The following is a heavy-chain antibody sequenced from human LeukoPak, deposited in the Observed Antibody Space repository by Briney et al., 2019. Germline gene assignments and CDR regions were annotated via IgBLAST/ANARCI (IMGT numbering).Heavy chain of an antibody. CDR1: GFTFTSYA. CDR2: ISNSDGNT. V-gene: IGHV3-23*01. J-gene: IGHJ4*02. CDR3: AKISANVGF. Sequence: GGSMRLSCVASGFTFTSYAMSWVRQAPGKGLEWASTISNSDGNTYYADSVKGRFTISRDNSKNTLYLQMNSLRAEDTAVYYCAKISANVGFWGQGTLVTVSS. D-gene: IGHD4/OR15-4a*01.